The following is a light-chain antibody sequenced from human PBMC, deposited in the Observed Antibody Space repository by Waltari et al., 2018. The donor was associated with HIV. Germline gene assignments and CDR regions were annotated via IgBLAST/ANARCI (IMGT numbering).Light chain of an antibody. Sequence: QSVLTQAPSASGPPGPRVTFPCSGTNSNSGSNLLYWYQQVPGGAPKLLIDRNNQRPSGVPDRFSGSKSVTSASLAISGLRSEDEADYYCAAWDDSLSGLVFGGRTKLTVL. J-gene: IGLJ2*01. CDR3: AAWDDSLSGLV. V-gene: IGLV1-47*01. CDR1: NSNSGSNL. CDR2: RNN.